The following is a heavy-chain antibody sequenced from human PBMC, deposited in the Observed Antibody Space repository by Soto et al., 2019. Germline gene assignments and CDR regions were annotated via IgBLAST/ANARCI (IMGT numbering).Heavy chain of an antibody. CDR3: VRDLSHCGNGGWSS. D-gene: IGHD2-15*01. Sequence: EVQLVESGGGLVQPGGSLRLSCAASGFTFSDYWMNWVRQVPGEGLVWVSRLSPDGSITRYTDSVKCRFTISRDNSKNSVFLQMNSLRVEVTAVYYCVRDLSHCGNGGWSSWGQGTLVT. V-gene: IGHV3-74*01. J-gene: IGHJ1*01. CDR1: GFTFSDYW. CDR2: LSPDGSIT.